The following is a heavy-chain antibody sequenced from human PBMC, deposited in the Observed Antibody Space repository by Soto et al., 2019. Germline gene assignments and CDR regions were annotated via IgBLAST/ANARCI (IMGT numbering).Heavy chain of an antibody. J-gene: IGHJ5*02. CDR1: GFSLSTSGVG. Sequence: QITLKESGPTLVKPTQTLTLTCTFSGFSLSTSGVGVVWIRQPPGKALEWLGIIYWDDDKRYSPSLKSRLTNTXDXPNTQGVLTMTNMDPVDTGTYYCAHNLLAGTSWFDPWGQGTLVTVSS. D-gene: IGHD6-19*01. V-gene: IGHV2-5*02. CDR3: AHNLLAGTSWFDP. CDR2: IYWDDDK.